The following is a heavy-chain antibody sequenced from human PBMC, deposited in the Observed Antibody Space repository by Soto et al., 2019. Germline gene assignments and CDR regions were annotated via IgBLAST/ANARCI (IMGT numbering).Heavy chain of an antibody. V-gene: IGHV4-39*01. CDR1: GGSISSSSYY. Sequence: SDTLSLTCTVSGGSISSSSYYWGWIRQHPGRELEWIGSIYYSASTYYNPTLKSRVTISVDTSKNKFALKLSSVTDADTGVYYCARLGGYLCDYWGQGTLVTVSS. CDR3: ARLGGYLCDY. CDR2: IYYSAST. J-gene: IGHJ4*02. D-gene: IGHD3-22*01.